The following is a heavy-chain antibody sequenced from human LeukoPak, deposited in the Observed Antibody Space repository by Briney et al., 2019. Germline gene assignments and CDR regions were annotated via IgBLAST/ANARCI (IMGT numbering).Heavy chain of an antibody. J-gene: IGHJ4*02. V-gene: IGHV3-21*01. CDR3: ARVNYVSSGWGAPFDN. D-gene: IGHD3-16*01. CDR1: GFTLSTSW. CDR2: ISNRGDYI. Sequence: GGSLRLSCAASGFTLSTSWMTWVRQAPGKGLEWVSSISNRGDYIYYADSVKGRFTISRDNAKNPLYLQMNSLRAEDTAVYYCARVNYVSSGWGAPFDNWGQGTLVTVSS.